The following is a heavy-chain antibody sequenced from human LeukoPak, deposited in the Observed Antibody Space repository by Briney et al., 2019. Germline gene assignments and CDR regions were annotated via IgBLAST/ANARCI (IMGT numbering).Heavy chain of an antibody. J-gene: IGHJ6*03. D-gene: IGHD2-2*03. CDR2: IYYSGST. V-gene: IGHV4-59*01. Sequence: SETLSLTCTVSGGSISSYYWSWIRQPPGKGLEWIGYIYYSGSTNYNPSLKSRVTISVDTSKHQFSLKLSSVTAADTAAYYCARGPHHGYCSSTSCYLSYYYMDVWGKGTTVTVSS. CDR3: ARGPHHGYCSSTSCYLSYYYMDV. CDR1: GGSISSYY.